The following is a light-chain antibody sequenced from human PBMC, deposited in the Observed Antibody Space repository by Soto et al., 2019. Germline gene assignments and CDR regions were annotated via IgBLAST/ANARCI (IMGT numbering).Light chain of an antibody. V-gene: IGKV1-5*01. CDR2: DAS. CDR3: QQYNTYLS. J-gene: IGKJ1*01. Sequence: DIQMTQSPSSLSASVGDRVTITCRASQSISSYLNWYQQKPGKAPKLLIYDASSLESGVPSRFSGSGSETEFTLTISSLLPDDVATYYCQQYNTYLSFGQGTKVDIK. CDR1: QSISSY.